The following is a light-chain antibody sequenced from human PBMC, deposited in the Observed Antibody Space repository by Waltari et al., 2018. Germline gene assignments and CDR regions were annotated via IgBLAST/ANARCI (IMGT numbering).Light chain of an antibody. CDR3: QVWDANTDPGV. Sequence: SYVLPQPPSVAVAPGAPATVTCGGTNTESKSVHWYQQKPGQAPVLVISDDSDRPSGIPERFSGSNSGDTATLTISRVEAGDEADYYCQVWDANTDPGVFGTGTEVTVL. V-gene: IGLV3-21*01. CDR2: DDS. J-gene: IGLJ1*01. CDR1: NTESKS.